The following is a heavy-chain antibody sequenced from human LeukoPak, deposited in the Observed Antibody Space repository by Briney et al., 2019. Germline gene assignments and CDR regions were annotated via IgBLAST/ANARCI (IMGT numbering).Heavy chain of an antibody. Sequence: GGSLRLSCAASGFTFSSYGMSWVRQAPGKGLDWVSTISGSGYNTYYADSVKGRFTISRDNSANTLYLQMNSLRAEDTALYYCAKHSGSYFIYYIDSWGQGTLVTVSS. CDR1: GFTFSSYG. CDR2: ISGSGYNT. J-gene: IGHJ4*02. CDR3: AKHSGSYFIYYIDS. V-gene: IGHV3-23*01. D-gene: IGHD1-26*01.